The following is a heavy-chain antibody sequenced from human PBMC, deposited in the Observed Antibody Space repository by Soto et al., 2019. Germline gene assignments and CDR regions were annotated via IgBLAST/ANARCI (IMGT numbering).Heavy chain of an antibody. CDR2: ISYTGST. CDR3: ATYYCSSDTCYYFDS. CDR1: GGSISSYH. Sequence: QVQLQESGPGLVKPSETLSLTCTVSGGSISSYHWSWIRQTPGKGLEWIGYISYTGSTNYNPSLKSRVSFSVVTSQNQFSLQLSAVTAADTAVYYCATYYCSSDTCYYFDSWGQGTLVTVSS. V-gene: IGHV4-59*01. J-gene: IGHJ4*02. D-gene: IGHD2-2*01.